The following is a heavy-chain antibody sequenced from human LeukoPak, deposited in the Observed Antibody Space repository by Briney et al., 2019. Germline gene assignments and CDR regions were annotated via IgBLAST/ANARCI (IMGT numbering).Heavy chain of an antibody. CDR3: ARGTGYTSGWGYYYCDY. CDR2: IYYSGST. Sequence: SQTLSLTCTVSGGSISSGGYYWSWIRQHPGKGLEWIGYIYYSGSTNYNPSLKSRLTISVDTSKNQISLKLSSVTAADTAVYFCARGTGYTSGWGYYYCDYWGQGTLVTVSS. D-gene: IGHD6-19*01. V-gene: IGHV4-31*03. CDR1: GGSISSGGYY. J-gene: IGHJ4*02.